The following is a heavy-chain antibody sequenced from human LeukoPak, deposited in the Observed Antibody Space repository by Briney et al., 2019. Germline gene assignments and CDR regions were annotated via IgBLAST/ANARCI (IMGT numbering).Heavy chain of an antibody. CDR2: ISSSSSYI. CDR3: ARIDIVATSYAFDI. V-gene: IGHV3-21*01. J-gene: IGHJ3*02. CDR1: GFTFSTYT. Sequence: PGGSLRLSCAASGFTFSTYTINWVRHAPGKGLEWVSSISSSSSYIYYADSVKGRFTISRDNAKNSLYLQMNSLRAEDTAVYYCARIDIVATSYAFDIWGQGTMVTVSS. D-gene: IGHD5-12*01.